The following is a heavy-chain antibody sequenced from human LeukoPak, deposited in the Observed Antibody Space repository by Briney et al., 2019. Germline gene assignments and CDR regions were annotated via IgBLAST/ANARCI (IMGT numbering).Heavy chain of an antibody. CDR3: ATSLRYFDWLLSPYYYYGMDV. CDR2: FDPEDGET. CDR1: GYTLTELS. D-gene: IGHD3-9*01. Sequence: ASVKVSCKVSGYTLTELSMHWVRQAPGKGLEWMGGFDPEDGETIYAQKFQGRVTMTEDTSTDTAYMELSSLRSEDTAVYYCATSLRYFDWLLSPYYYYGMDVWGQGTTVTVSS. V-gene: IGHV1-24*01. J-gene: IGHJ6*02.